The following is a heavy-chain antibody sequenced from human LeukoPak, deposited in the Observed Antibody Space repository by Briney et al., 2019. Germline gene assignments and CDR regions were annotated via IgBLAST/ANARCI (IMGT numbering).Heavy chain of an antibody. J-gene: IGHJ5*02. CDR3: ARDPYCGGDCYLAS. CDR2: INPNSGGT. Sequence: GASVKVSCKASGYTFTGYYMHWVRQAPGQGLEWMGRINPNSGGTNYAQKFQGRVTMTRDTSISTAYMELSRLRSDDTAAYYCARDPYCGGDCYLASWGQGTLVTVSS. CDR1: GYTFTGYY. D-gene: IGHD2-21*02. V-gene: IGHV1-2*06.